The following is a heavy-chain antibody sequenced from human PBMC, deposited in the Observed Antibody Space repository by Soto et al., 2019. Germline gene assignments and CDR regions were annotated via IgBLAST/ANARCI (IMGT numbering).Heavy chain of an antibody. J-gene: IGHJ5*01. CDR2: IFYSGNT. CDR3: ARAPGGSWFNS. Sequence: PSETLSLTCTVSGGSISSAGYYWSWIRQHPGKGLEWIGYIFYSGNTYYNPSLKSRVTISIDTSKNQFSLKLNSVTAADTAVYYCARAPGGSWFNSWGQGTLVTAPQ. V-gene: IGHV4-31*03. D-gene: IGHD2-15*01. CDR1: GGSISSAGYY.